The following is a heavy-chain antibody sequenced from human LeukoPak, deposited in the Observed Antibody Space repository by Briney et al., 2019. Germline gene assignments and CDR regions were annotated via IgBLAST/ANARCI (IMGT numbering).Heavy chain of an antibody. CDR2: ISSSSSYI. CDR1: GFTFSSYS. CDR3: ARVPISSSWDHYFDY. V-gene: IGHV3-21*01. Sequence: PGGSLRLSCAASGFTFSSYSMNWVRQAPGKGLEWVSSISSSSSYIYYADSVKGRFTISRDNAKNSLYLQMNSLRAEDTAVYYCARVPISSSWDHYFDYWGQGTLVTVSS. D-gene: IGHD6-13*01. J-gene: IGHJ4*02.